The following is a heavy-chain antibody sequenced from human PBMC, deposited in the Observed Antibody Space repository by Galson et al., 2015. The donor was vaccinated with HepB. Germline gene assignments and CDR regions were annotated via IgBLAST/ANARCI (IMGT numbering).Heavy chain of an antibody. Sequence: ETLSLTCAVSGGSTSSSNWWSWVRQPPGKGLEWIGEIYHSGSTNYNPSLKSRVTISVDKSKNQFSLKLSSVTAADTAVYYCAREGDRVATILLGAFDIWGQGTMVTVSS. V-gene: IGHV4-4*02. CDR1: GGSTSSSNW. CDR2: IYHSGST. J-gene: IGHJ3*02. CDR3: AREGDRVATILLGAFDI. D-gene: IGHD5-12*01.